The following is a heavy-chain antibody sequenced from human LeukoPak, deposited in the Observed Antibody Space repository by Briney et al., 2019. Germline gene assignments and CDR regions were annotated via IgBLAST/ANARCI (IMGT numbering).Heavy chain of an antibody. J-gene: IGHJ4*02. CDR1: GGSVSSGSYY. CDR2: IYYSGST. Sequence: SETLSLTCTVSGGSVSSGSYYWGWIRQPPGKGLEWIGYIYYSGSTNYNPSLKSRVTISLDTSKNQFSLKLNSVTAADTAVYYCARSPGDKRFGYWGQGTLVTVSS. V-gene: IGHV4-61*01. D-gene: IGHD2-21*02. CDR3: ARSPGDKRFGY.